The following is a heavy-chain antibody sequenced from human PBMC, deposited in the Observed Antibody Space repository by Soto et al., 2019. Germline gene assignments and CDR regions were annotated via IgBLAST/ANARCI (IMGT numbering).Heavy chain of an antibody. Sequence: QVQLVESGGGLVKPGGSLRLSCAASGLTLSDYYMTWIRQAPRKGLEWVSDISFSSRYTNYADSVKGRFNISRDNAKNSLYLQMNSLRAEDPAVYYCERDGYGFGKGYYFDQWGQGTLVTVSS. V-gene: IGHV3-11*06. J-gene: IGHJ4*02. CDR1: GLTLSDYY. CDR3: ERDGYGFGKGYYFDQ. CDR2: ISFSSRYT. D-gene: IGHD5-18*01.